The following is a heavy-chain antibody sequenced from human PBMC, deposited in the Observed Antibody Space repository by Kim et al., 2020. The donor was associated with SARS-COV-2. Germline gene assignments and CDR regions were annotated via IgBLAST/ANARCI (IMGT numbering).Heavy chain of an antibody. J-gene: IGHJ4*02. D-gene: IGHD3-9*01. V-gene: IGHV3-49*03. CDR2: IRTIAYGGTT. Sequence: GGSLRLSCTASGFSFGDYAMSWFRQAPGKGLEWVGFIRTIAYGGTTEYAASVKGRFTISRDDSNSIAYLQMNSLKTEDTAVYYCTRESYYDILTGYSEMEPNFDYWGQGTLVTVSS. CDR1: GFSFGDYA. CDR3: TRESYYDILTGYSEMEPNFDY.